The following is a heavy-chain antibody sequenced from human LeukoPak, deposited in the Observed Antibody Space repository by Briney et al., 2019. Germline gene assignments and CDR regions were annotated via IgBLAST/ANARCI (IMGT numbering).Heavy chain of an antibody. CDR2: IYSSGTT. CDR3: ARGRSSGWPLDP. CDR1: DDSLSSSYYY. J-gene: IGHJ5*02. D-gene: IGHD6-19*01. V-gene: IGHV4-39*07. Sequence: SETLSLTCTVSDDSLSSSYYYWGWIRQPPGKGLEWIGSIYSSGTTNFNPSLKSRVTISVDTSKKYFSLKLRSVTAADTAVYYCARGRSSGWPLDPWGQGTPVTVSS.